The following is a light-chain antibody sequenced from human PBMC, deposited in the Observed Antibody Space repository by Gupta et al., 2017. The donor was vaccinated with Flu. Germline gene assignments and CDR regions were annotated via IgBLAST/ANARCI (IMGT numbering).Light chain of an antibody. CDR1: RSNIGSNY. CDR2: RNK. CDR3: AAWDDSRSIVL. J-gene: IGLJ2*01. V-gene: IGLV1-47*01. Sequence: RVTISCSGSRSNIGSNYVYWYQQRPATAPNLLVDRNKRRHSGVPERFSGSKSGTAASVSITGLRADDEADYYCAAWDDSRSIVLFGGGTKLTVL.